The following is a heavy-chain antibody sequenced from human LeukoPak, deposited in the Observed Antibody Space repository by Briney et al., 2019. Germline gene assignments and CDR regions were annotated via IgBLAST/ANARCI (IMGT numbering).Heavy chain of an antibody. J-gene: IGHJ4*02. D-gene: IGHD6-13*01. CDR1: GFTFSSYE. V-gene: IGHV3-48*03. Sequence: PGGSLRLSCAASGFTFSSYEMNWVRQAPGKGLEWVSYISSSGSTIYYADSVKGRFTISRDNAKNSLYLQMNSLRAEDTAVYYCARGHEKPYSTDDYWGQGTLVTVSS. CDR2: ISSSGSTI. CDR3: ARGHEKPYSTDDY.